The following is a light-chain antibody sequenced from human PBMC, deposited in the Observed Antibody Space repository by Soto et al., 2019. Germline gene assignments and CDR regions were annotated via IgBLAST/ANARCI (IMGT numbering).Light chain of an antibody. CDR3: QQSYSTPYS. CDR2: LTS. Sequence: DIQMTQSPSSLSASVGDRVTITCRASRNIGNYLNWYQQKPESAPKLLIYLTSSLQSGVPSRFSGSGSGTDFTLIISSLQPEDFATYYCQQSYSTPYSFGQGTKVDIK. J-gene: IGKJ2*01. V-gene: IGKV1-39*01. CDR1: RNIGNY.